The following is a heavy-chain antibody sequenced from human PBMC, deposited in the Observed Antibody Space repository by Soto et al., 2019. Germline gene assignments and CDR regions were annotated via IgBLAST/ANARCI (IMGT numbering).Heavy chain of an antibody. CDR1: GYTFTTYY. V-gene: IGHV1-46*01. CDR3: ARENSYHSSGYYSYYYGLDV. Sequence: ASVKVSCKASGYTFTTYYMHWVRQAPGQGLEWMGIINPSGASTSYAQKFRGRVTMTRDTSTSTVYMELSSLRSEDTAVYYCARENSYHSSGYYSYYYGLDVWGQGTTVTVSS. CDR2: INPSGAST. D-gene: IGHD3-22*01. J-gene: IGHJ6*02.